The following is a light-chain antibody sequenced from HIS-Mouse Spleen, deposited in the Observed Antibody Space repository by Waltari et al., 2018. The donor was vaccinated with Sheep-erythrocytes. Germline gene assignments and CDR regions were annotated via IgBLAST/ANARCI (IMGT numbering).Light chain of an antibody. CDR2: DAS. Sequence: EIVFTQSPATLSLSPGERATLSCRASQSVSSYLAWYQQQPGQAPKLLIYDASNRATGIPARFSGSGSGTDFTLTISSLEPEDFAVYYCQQRSNWYTFGQGTKLEIK. J-gene: IGKJ2*01. V-gene: IGKV3-11*01. CDR3: QQRSNWYT. CDR1: QSVSSY.